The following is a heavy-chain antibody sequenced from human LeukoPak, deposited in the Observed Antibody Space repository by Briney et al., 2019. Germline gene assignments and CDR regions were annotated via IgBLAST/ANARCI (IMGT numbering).Heavy chain of an antibody. Sequence: GSLRLSCAASGFTFSSYAMHWVRQAPGKGLEWVAVISYDGSNKYYADSVKGRFTISRDNSKNTLYLQMNSLRAEDTAVYYCARDRKEWLLPHAYYYYYMDVWGKGTTVTVSS. V-gene: IGHV3-30*01. CDR1: GFTFSSYA. D-gene: IGHD3-3*01. CDR2: ISYDGSNK. J-gene: IGHJ6*03. CDR3: ARDRKEWLLPHAYYYYYMDV.